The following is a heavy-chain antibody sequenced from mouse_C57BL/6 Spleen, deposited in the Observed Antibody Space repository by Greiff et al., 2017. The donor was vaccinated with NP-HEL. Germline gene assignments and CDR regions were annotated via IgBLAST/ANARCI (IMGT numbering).Heavy chain of an antibody. CDR2: IDPENGDT. V-gene: IGHV14-4*01. J-gene: IGHJ2*01. CDR3: TSYPYYFDY. Sequence: EVQLQQSGAELVRPGASVKLSCTASGFTIKDDYMHWVKQRPEQGLEWIGWIDPENGDTEYASKFQGKATITADTSSTTAYLQLSSLTSEDTAVYYCTSYPYYFDYWGQGTTLTVSS. CDR1: GFTIKDDY.